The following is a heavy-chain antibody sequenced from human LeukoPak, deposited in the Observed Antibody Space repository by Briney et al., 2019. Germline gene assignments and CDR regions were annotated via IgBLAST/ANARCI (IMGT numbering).Heavy chain of an antibody. CDR3: ARDFLGNYGMDV. CDR1: GGSISSSSYY. CDR2: IYYLGLT. Sequence: SETLSLTCTVSGGSISSSSYYWGWIRQPPGKGLEWIGSIYYLGLTYYNPSLKSRVTISVDTSTNHFSLKLTSVTAADTAVYYCARDFLGNYGMDVWGQGTTVTVSS. V-gene: IGHV4-39*07. D-gene: IGHD7-27*01. J-gene: IGHJ6*02.